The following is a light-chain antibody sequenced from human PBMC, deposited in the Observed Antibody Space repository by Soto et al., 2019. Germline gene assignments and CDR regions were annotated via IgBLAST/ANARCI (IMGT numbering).Light chain of an antibody. V-gene: IGLV2-8*01. Sequence: QSVLTQPPSASGSPGQSVTISCTGTSSDVGGYNYVSWYQQHPGKAPKLMIYEVSKRPSGVPDRFSGSKAANTAPLTVSGRQAEDEADYYCSSYAGSNDLVFGGGTKLTVL. CDR3: SSYAGSNDLV. CDR2: EVS. J-gene: IGLJ2*01. CDR1: SSDVGGYNY.